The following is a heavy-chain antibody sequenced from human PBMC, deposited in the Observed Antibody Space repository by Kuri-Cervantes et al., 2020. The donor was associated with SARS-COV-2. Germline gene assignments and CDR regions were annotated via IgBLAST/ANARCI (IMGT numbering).Heavy chain of an antibody. CDR1: GASISSSNYY. Sequence: ESLKISCTVSGASISSSNYYWGWIRQPPGKGLEWIGSISYSGTTSHNPSLKGRVTISLDTSKNQFSLRLTSVTAADSAVYYCARHLGGYGDRGFDFWGQGTLVTVSS. D-gene: IGHD4-17*01. CDR3: ARHLGGYGDRGFDF. V-gene: IGHV4-39*01. CDR2: ISYSGTT. J-gene: IGHJ4*02.